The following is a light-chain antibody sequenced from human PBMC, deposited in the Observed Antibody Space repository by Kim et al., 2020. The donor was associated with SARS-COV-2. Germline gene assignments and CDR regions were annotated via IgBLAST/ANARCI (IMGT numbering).Light chain of an antibody. CDR2: GNS. J-gene: IGLJ2*01. V-gene: IGLV1-40*01. CDR3: QSYDSSLSGS. CDR1: RSNIGAGYD. Sequence: GQRVTIYCTGSRSNIGAGYDVHWYQPLPGTAPKLLIYGNSNRPSGVPDRFSGSKSGTSASLAITGLQAEDEADYYCQSYDSSLSGSFGGGTQLTVL.